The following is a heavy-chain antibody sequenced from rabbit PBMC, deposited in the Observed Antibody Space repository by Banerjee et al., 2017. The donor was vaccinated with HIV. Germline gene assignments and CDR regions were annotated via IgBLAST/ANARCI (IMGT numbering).Heavy chain of an antibody. J-gene: IGHJ6*01. CDR1: GFSFSNKGV. V-gene: IGHV1S45*01. CDR2: INTSTGNT. D-gene: IGHD4-1*01. Sequence: QEYLEESGGGLVKPEGSLTLTCTASGFSFSNKGVMCWVRQAPGKGLEWIACINTSTGNTVYATWAKGRFTISRTSSTTVALQMTSLTAADTATYLCAREDYSRGWGGWDLWGQGTLVTVS. CDR3: AREDYSRGWGGWDL.